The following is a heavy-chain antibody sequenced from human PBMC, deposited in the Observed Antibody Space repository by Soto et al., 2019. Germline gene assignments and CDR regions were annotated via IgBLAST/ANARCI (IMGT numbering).Heavy chain of an antibody. CDR3: AMVVPAATYFDY. CDR1: GGSITSSNW. J-gene: IGHJ4*02. D-gene: IGHD2-2*01. V-gene: IGHV4-4*02. Sequence: TSETLSLTCAVSGGSITSSNWWSWVRQPPGKGLEWLGEIYHSGSTNHNPSLKSRVTISVDNSKNQFSLKLSSVTAADTAVYYCAMVVPAATYFDYWGQGARVTVSS. CDR2: IYHSGST.